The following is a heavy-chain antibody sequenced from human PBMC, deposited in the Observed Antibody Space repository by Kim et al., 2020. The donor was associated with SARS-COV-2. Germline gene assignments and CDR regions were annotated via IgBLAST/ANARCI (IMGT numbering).Heavy chain of an antibody. CDR2: ISSSSYT. Sequence: GGSLRLSCAASGFTFSDYYMSWIRQAPGKGLEWVSYISSSSYTNYADSVKGRFTISRDNARNSLYLQMNILRAEDTAVYYCARVSGGVVVPAANGVDYWGQGTLVTVSS. CDR1: GFTFSDYY. CDR3: ARVSGGVVVPAANGVDY. J-gene: IGHJ4*02. D-gene: IGHD2-2*01. V-gene: IGHV3-11*05.